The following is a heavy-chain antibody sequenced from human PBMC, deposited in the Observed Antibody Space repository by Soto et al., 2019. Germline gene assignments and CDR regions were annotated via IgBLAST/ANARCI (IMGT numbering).Heavy chain of an antibody. J-gene: IGHJ5*02. CDR3: ARDGRARDCSGATCYFRSSWFDP. CDR2: INPNSGGA. CDR1: GYTFTDYY. D-gene: IGHD2-15*01. V-gene: IGHV1-2*02. Sequence: ASVKVSCKASGYTFTDYYIHWVRQAPGQGLEWMGWINPNSGGANFAPKFQGRVSLIRDTSTSTAYMQLRSLISDDTAVYYCARDGRARDCSGATCYFRSSWFDPWGQGTLVTVSS.